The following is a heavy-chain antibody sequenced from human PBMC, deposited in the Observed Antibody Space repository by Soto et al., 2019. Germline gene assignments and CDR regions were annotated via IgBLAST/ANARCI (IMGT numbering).Heavy chain of an antibody. CDR3: ARPRLPTVATPHYSYGMDV. J-gene: IGHJ6*02. CDR2: IDPSDSYI. Sequence: PGESLKISCKGSGYTFTDYHITWVRQMPGKGLEWMRRIDPSDSYINDSPSFQGHVTISADKSISTAYLQWSSLKASDTAMYYCARPRLPTVATPHYSYGMDVWGQGTTVTVSS. V-gene: IGHV5-10-1*01. CDR1: GYTFTDYH. D-gene: IGHD4-17*01.